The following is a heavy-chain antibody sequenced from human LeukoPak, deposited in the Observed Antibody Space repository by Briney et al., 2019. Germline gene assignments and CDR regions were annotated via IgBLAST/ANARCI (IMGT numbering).Heavy chain of an antibody. CDR1: GYTLTELS. CDR2: FDPEDGET. Sequence: ASVKVSCKVSGYTLTELSMHWVRQAPGKGLEWMGGFDPEDGETIYAQKFQGRVTMTEDTSTDTAYMELSSLRSEDTAVYYCARGPPTIDSIIAVAGNPLDYWGQGTLVTVSS. D-gene: IGHD6-19*01. CDR3: ARGPPTIDSIIAVAGNPLDY. V-gene: IGHV1-24*01. J-gene: IGHJ4*02.